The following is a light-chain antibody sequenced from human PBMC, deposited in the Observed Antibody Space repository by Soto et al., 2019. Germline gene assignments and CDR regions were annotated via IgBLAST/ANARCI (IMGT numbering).Light chain of an antibody. CDR2: DVS. CDR1: SSDVGGYNY. J-gene: IGLJ1*01. V-gene: IGLV2-14*01. Sequence: QSVLTQPASVSVSPGQSITIFCTGTSSDVGGYNYVSWYQQHPGKAPKLMIYDVSNRPSGVSNRFSGSKSGNTASLTISGLQAEDEADYYCSSYTSSSTYVFGTGTKVTVL. CDR3: SSYTSSSTYV.